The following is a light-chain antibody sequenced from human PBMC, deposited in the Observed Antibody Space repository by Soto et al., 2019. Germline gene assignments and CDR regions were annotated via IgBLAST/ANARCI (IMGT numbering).Light chain of an antibody. CDR1: QGISSW. J-gene: IGKJ4*01. CDR2: DAS. Sequence: TQSPSSLSASVVDRVTITCRASQGISSWLAWYQQKPGQAPRLLIYDASSRATGIPDRFSGGGSGTDFTLTISRLEPEDFAVYYCQKFSSYPLNFGGGTKVDIK. V-gene: IGKV3-20*01. CDR3: QKFSSYPLN.